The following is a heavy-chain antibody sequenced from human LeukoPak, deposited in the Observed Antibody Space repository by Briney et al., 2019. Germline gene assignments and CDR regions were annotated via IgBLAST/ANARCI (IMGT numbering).Heavy chain of an antibody. CDR2: INSDGSST. Sequence: GGSLRLSCAASGFTFSSYWMHWVRQAPGKGLVWVSRINSDGSSTSYADSVKGRFTISRDNAKNTLYLQMNSLRAEDTAVYHCARDASYCGGDCYFDYWGQGTLVTVSS. D-gene: IGHD2-21*02. CDR3: ARDASYCGGDCYFDY. CDR1: GFTFSSYW. V-gene: IGHV3-74*01. J-gene: IGHJ4*02.